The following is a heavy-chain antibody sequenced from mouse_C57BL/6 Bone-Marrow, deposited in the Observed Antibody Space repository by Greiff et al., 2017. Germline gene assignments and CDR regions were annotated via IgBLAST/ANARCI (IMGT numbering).Heavy chain of an antibody. V-gene: IGHV2-2*01. CDR1: GFSLTSYG. J-gene: IGHJ4*01. D-gene: IGHD1-2*01. Sequence: QVQLQQSGPGLVQPSQSLSITCTVSGFSLTSYGVHWVRQSPGKGLEWLGVIWSGGSTDYNAAFISRLSISKDNSKSQVFFKMNSLQADDTAIYYCARNRLLRAMDYWGQGTSVTVSS. CDR3: ARNRLLRAMDY. CDR2: IWSGGST.